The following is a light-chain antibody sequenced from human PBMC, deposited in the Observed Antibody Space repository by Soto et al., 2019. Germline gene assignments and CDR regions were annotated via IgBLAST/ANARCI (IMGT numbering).Light chain of an antibody. V-gene: IGLV1-51*01. J-gene: IGLJ2*01. CDR3: GTWDSSLSAL. CDR2: DNN. CDR1: SSNIGNNY. Sequence: QSVLTQPPSVSAAPGQKVTISCSGSSSNIGNNYVSWYRQLPGTAPKLLIYDNNKRPSGIPDRFSGSKSGTSATLGITGLQTGDEADYYCGTWDSSLSALFGGGTKVTVL.